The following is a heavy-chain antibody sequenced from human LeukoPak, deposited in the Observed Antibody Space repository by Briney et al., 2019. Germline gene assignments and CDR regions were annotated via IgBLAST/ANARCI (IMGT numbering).Heavy chain of an antibody. V-gene: IGHV3-30-3*01. Sequence: PGGSLRLSCAASGFTFSSYAMHWVRQAPGKGLEWVAVISYDGSNKYYADSVKGRFTISRDNSKNTLYLQMNSLRAADTAVYYCATVPGGGYYNYYMGVWGRGTTVTVSS. CDR3: ATVPGGGYYNYYMGV. CDR1: GFTFSSYA. J-gene: IGHJ6*03. D-gene: IGHD2-15*01. CDR2: ISYDGSNK.